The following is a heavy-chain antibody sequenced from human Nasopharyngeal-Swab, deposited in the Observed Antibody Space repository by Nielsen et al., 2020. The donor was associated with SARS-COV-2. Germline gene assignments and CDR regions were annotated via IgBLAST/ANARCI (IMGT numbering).Heavy chain of an antibody. Sequence: GESLKISCAASGFTFSSYAMSWVRQAPGKGLEWVSAISGSGGSTYYADSVKGRFTISRDNAKNSLYLQMNSLRAEDTAVYYCARDESYYYYYGMDVWGQGTTVTVSS. CDR1: GFTFSSYA. V-gene: IGHV3-23*01. CDR3: ARDESYYYYYGMDV. CDR2: ISGSGGST. J-gene: IGHJ6*02.